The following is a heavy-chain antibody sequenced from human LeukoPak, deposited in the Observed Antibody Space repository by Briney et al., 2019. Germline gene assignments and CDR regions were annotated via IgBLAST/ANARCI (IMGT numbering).Heavy chain of an antibody. J-gene: IGHJ4*02. CDR2: INPDGGDK. D-gene: IGHD1-7*01. CDR3: ARHSDWSYDY. V-gene: IGHV3-7*01. CDR1: GLTFSNNW. Sequence: GGSLRLSCAVSGLTFSNNWMTWVRRAPGRGLEWLANINPDGGDKYYVDSMKGRFAISRDNAKNSLYLQIDGLRDDDTAVYDCARHSDWSYDYWGQGTLVIVSS.